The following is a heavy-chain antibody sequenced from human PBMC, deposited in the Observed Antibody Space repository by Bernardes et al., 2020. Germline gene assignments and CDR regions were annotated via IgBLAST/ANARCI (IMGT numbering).Heavy chain of an antibody. D-gene: IGHD2-2*02. J-gene: IGHJ6*02. V-gene: IGHV3-30*18. CDR2: VSPDGSHK. CDR1: GFTFSGYD. Sequence: GGSLRLSCVASGFTFSGYDMHWVRQAPGKGLEWVAVVSPDGSHKYYVDSVKGRFTVSRDNSRNTLYLQMSSLRGEDTAVYYCAKAVKYLPTPRGRYYYGVHVWGQGTTVTVSS. CDR3: AKAVKYLPTPRGRYYYGVHV.